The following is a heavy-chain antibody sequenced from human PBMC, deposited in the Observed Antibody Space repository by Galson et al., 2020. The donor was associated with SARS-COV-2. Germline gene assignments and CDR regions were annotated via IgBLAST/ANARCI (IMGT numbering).Heavy chain of an antibody. CDR2: IAWDDDK. D-gene: IGHD2-15*01. J-gene: IGHJ3*02. CDR1: GFSLSTSGMC. V-gene: IGHV2-70*01. Sequence: SGPTLVKPTQTLTLTCTFSGFSLSTSGMCVSWIRQPPGKALEWLALIAWDDDKYYNTSLKTRLTISKDTSKNQVVLTLTNMDPVDTGTYYCARIHSSGDSCPDDAFDIWGQGTMVTVSS. CDR3: ARIHSSGDSCPDDAFDI.